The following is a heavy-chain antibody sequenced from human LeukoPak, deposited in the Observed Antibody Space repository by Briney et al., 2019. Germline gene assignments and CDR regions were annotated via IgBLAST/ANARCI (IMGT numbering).Heavy chain of an antibody. D-gene: IGHD6-19*01. Sequence: PGGSVRLSCAASGFILNNYYMHWVRQAPGKGLEWVASIQHGGGNQYYVDSVKGRFTISRDNSKNTLYLQMNSLRTEDTAVYYCAKREAVAAMSDFDYWGQNTVVTVSS. CDR1: GFILNNYY. J-gene: IGHJ4*02. CDR3: AKREAVAAMSDFDY. CDR2: IQHGGGNQ. V-gene: IGHV3-30*02.